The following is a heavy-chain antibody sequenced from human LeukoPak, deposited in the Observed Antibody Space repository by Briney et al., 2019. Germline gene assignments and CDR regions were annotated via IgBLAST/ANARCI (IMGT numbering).Heavy chain of an antibody. J-gene: IGHJ6*04. CDR3: AKINWNGEVNV. V-gene: IGHV3-7*03. Sequence: GGSLRLSCAASGFTFSNYWMSWVRQAPGKGLEWVANIKEDGSERYYVDSVKGRFTISRDSSKNMLYLQMHSLRAEDTAVYYCAKINWNGEVNVWGKGTTVTVSS. CDR2: IKEDGSER. D-gene: IGHD1-1*01. CDR1: GFTFSNYW.